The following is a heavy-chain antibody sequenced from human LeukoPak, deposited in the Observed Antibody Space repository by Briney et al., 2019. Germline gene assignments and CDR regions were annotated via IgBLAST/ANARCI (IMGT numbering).Heavy chain of an antibody. Sequence: SETLSLTCTVSGYSISSGYYWGWIRQPPGKGLEWIGSIYHSGNTYYNPSLKSRVTMSVDTSKNQFSLKLSSVTAADTAVYYCARAASSSWYGYYYYYMDVWGKGTTVTISS. V-gene: IGHV4-38-2*02. CDR3: ARAASSSWYGYYYYYMDV. D-gene: IGHD6-13*01. CDR2: IYHSGNT. CDR1: GYSISSGYY. J-gene: IGHJ6*03.